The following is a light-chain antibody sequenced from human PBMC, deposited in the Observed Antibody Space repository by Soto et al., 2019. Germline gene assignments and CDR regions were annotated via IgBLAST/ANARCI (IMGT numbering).Light chain of an antibody. CDR2: GAS. CDR1: QSVSRD. CDR3: HQYNLWPPWT. Sequence: EIVLTQSPGALSLSPGERATLSCRASQSVSRDLAWYQQKPGQAPRLLIYGASTRAPSIPARFSGSGSGTDFTLTISSLQSEDFAVYYCHQYNLWPPWTFGQGTKVDIK. V-gene: IGKV3-15*01. J-gene: IGKJ1*01.